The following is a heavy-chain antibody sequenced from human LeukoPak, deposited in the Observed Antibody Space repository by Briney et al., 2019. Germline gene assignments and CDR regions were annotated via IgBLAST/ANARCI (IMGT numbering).Heavy chain of an antibody. V-gene: IGHV4-59*01. CDR1: GGSFSGYY. Sequence: SETLSLTCAVYGGSFSGYYWSWIRQPPGKGLEWLGYIYYSGSTNYNPSLKSRVTISVDTSKNQFSLKLSSVTAADTAVYYCARVRVSGVAVAYPQYFDYWGQGTLVTVSS. CDR3: ARVRVSGVAVAYPQYFDY. CDR2: IYYSGST. J-gene: IGHJ4*02. D-gene: IGHD6-19*01.